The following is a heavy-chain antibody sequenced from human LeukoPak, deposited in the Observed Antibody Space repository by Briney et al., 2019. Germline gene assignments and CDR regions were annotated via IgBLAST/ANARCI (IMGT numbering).Heavy chain of an antibody. CDR1: GYTFTSYG. Sequence: ASVKVSRKASGYTFTSYGISWVRQAPGRGLEWMGWISAYNGNTNYAQTLQGRVTMTTDTSTSTAYMELRSLRSDDTAVYYCARGPQGYCSGTSCRYWARGDYYYGMDVWGQGTTVTVSS. J-gene: IGHJ6*02. D-gene: IGHD2-2*01. CDR2: ISAYNGNT. CDR3: ARGPQGYCSGTSCRYWARGDYYYGMDV. V-gene: IGHV1-18*01.